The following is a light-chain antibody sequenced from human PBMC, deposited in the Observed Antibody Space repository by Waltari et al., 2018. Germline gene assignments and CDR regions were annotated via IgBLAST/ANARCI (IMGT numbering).Light chain of an antibody. CDR3: QQYHDTELT. V-gene: IGKV4-1*01. CDR2: WAS. Sequence: IVMTQSPDSLAVSMGARASINCKSSQSVLYSSNNRNYLAWYMQKPGQPPKLLIHWASTRGSGVPDRFSGTGSGADFTLASSSLRAEDAAVYYCQQYHDTELTFGGGIKVEIK. J-gene: IGKJ4*01. CDR1: QSVLYSSNNRNY.